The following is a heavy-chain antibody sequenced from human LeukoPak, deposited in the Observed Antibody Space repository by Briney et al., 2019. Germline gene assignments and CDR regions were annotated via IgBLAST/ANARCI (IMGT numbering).Heavy chain of an antibody. Sequence: SETLSLTCTVSGGFISSFYWSWIRQPPGKGLEWIGYIYYRGSTKYNPSLKSRGTISADTSKNQFSLKLRSVSAADTAVYYCARGGSGWDQNIDYWGQGTLVTVSS. J-gene: IGHJ4*02. D-gene: IGHD6-19*01. CDR1: GGFISSFY. CDR2: IYYRGST. V-gene: IGHV4-59*01. CDR3: ARGGSGWDQNIDY.